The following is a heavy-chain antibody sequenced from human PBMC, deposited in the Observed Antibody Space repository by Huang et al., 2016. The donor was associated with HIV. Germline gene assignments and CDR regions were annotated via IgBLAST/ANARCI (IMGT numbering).Heavy chain of an antibody. CDR1: GGSFSGYY. CDR3: AREKAADSAWYGVYYFDY. J-gene: IGHJ4*02. D-gene: IGHD6-19*01. CDR2: INHIGKT. V-gene: IGHV4-34*01. Sequence: QVQLRQWGAGLVKPSETLSLTCAVYGGSFSGYYWTWIRQSPGTGLEWLGEINHIGKTNYQPSLKSRVTISKDTAKNQFSLQLTSVSAADTGVYFCAREKAADSAWYGVYYFDYWGEGALVTVTS.